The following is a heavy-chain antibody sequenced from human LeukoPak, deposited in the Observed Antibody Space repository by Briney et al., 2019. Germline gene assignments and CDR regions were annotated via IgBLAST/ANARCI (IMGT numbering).Heavy chain of an antibody. CDR3: ARLYSSGWPLECMDV. V-gene: IGHV1-18*01. CDR2: ISAYNGNT. CDR1: GYTFTNYA. Sequence: ASVKVSCKASGYTFTNYAVSRVRQAPGQGLEYMGYISAYNGNTNYAQNLQGRVTMTTDTSTTTVYMELRSLRSDDTAVYYCARLYSSGWPLECMDVWGQGTTVTVSS. J-gene: IGHJ6*02. D-gene: IGHD6-19*01.